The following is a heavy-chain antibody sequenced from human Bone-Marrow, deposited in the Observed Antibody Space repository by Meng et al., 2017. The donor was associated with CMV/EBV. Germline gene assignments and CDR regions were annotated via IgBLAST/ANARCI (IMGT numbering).Heavy chain of an antibody. V-gene: IGHV1-24*01. Sequence: ASVKVSRKVSGYTLTELSMHWVRQAPGKGLEWMGGFDPEDGETIYAQKFQGRVTMTEDTSTDTAYMELSSLRSEDTAVYYCATIGNCSSTSCYPTHYYGMDVWGQGTTVTVSS. J-gene: IGHJ6*02. CDR1: GYTLTELS. CDR2: FDPEDGET. CDR3: ATIGNCSSTSCYPTHYYGMDV. D-gene: IGHD2-2*01.